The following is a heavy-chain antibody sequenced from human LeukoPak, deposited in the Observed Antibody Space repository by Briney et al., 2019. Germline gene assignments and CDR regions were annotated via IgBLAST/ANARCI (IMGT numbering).Heavy chain of an antibody. Sequence: SEPLSLPCTVSGGSVSSGSYYWSWSRQPPGKGLEWLGHIYYSGSTNYNPSLKSRVTISVDTSKNQFSLKLSSVTAADTAIYYCARWLQLDDAFDIWGQGTMVIVSS. CDR3: ARWLQLDDAFDI. J-gene: IGHJ3*02. V-gene: IGHV4-61*01. D-gene: IGHD5-24*01. CDR1: GGSVSSGSYY. CDR2: IYYSGST.